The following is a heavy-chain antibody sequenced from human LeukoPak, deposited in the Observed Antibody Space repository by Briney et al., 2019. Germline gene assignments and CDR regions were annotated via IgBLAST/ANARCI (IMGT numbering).Heavy chain of an antibody. CDR2: IRSTANGYAT. CDR3: TGNYCGSGCYADFDY. D-gene: IGHD3-10*01. Sequence: AGSLRLSCAASGVSITGSSLHWVRQPSGKGLEWIGCIRSTANGYATASPTSGEGRFTTSTEDSYNTALRPMDGLKTEDTAGYYCTGNYCGSGCYADFDYWGRGTVVTVS. J-gene: IGHJ4*02. CDR1: GVSITGSS. V-gene: IGHV3-73*01.